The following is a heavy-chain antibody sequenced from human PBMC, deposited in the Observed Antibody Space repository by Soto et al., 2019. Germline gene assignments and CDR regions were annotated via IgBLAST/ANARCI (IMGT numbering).Heavy chain of an antibody. CDR2: ISSSSSYI. CDR3: ARTSPYCGVDCYCYX. J-gene: IGHJ4*02. D-gene: IGHD2-21*02. CDR1: GFTFSSYS. Sequence: GGSLRLSFAASGFTFSSYSMNWVRQAPGKGLEWVSSISSSSSYIYYADSVKGRFTISRDNAKNSLYLQMNSLRAEDTAVYYCARTSPYCGVDCYCYXWGQGTLVPVSX. V-gene: IGHV3-21*01.